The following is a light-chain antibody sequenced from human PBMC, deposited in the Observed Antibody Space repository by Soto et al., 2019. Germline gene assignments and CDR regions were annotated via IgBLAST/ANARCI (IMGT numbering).Light chain of an antibody. V-gene: IGKV2-28*01. Sequence: DIVLTQSPLSLPVTPGEPASISSRSSQSLLQRSGYHYLDWYLQKPGQSPQLLIYLGSNRATGVPDRFSGSGSGTDFTLKISRVEAEDVGVYYCLHALQPPPAFGQGTKVEIK. CDR2: LGS. CDR3: LHALQPPPA. J-gene: IGKJ1*01. CDR1: QSLLQRSGYHY.